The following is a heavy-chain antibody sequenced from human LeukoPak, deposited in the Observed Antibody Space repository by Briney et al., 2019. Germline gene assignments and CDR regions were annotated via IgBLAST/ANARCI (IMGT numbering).Heavy chain of an antibody. D-gene: IGHD1-20*01. CDR3: AREGITGTNVNNWFDH. CDR2: INPNSGGT. Sequence: ASVKVSCKASGYTFTNYYMHWVRQAPGQGLEWMGWINPNSGGTKYAQKLQGRVTMTRDTSISTAYMEVSRLRSDDTAVYYCAREGITGTNVNNWFDHWGQGTLVTVSS. V-gene: IGHV1-2*02. J-gene: IGHJ5*02. CDR1: GYTFTNYY.